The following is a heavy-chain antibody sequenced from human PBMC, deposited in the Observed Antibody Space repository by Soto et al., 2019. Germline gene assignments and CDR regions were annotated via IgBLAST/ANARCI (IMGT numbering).Heavy chain of an antibody. D-gene: IGHD5-12*01. CDR3: AREDIVATSYYFDY. Sequence: GGSLRLSCAASGFTFSSYGMHWVRQAPGKGLEWVAVIWYDGSNKYYADSVKGRFTISRDNSKNTLYLQMNSLRAEDTAVYYCAREDIVATSYYFDYWGQGTLVTVSS. CDR2: IWYDGSNK. CDR1: GFTFSSYG. V-gene: IGHV3-33*01. J-gene: IGHJ4*02.